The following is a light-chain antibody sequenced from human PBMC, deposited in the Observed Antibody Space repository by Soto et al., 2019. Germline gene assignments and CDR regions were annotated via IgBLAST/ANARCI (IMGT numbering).Light chain of an antibody. CDR2: DVS. Sequence: QSALTQPASVSGSPGQSITISCTGTSSDVGGYKYVSWYQQHPGKAPKLMIYDVSNRPSGVSDRFSGSKSGNTASLTISGLQAEDEADYYWSSFTSSSPYVFGTGTKLTVL. V-gene: IGLV2-14*01. J-gene: IGLJ1*01. CDR1: SSDVGGYKY. CDR3: SSFTSSSPYV.